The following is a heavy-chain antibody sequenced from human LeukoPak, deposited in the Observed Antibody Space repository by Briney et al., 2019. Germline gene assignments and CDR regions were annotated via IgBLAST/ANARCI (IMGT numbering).Heavy chain of an antibody. CDR2: ISSSSSYI. Sequence: KPGGSLRLSCAASGFTFSSYRMNWVRQAPGKGLEWVSSISSSSSYIYYADSVKGRFTISRDNAKNSLYLQINSLRAEDTAVYYCARDFGYCSGGSCYSIEGDAFDIWGQGTMVTVSS. J-gene: IGHJ3*02. CDR1: GFTFSSYR. CDR3: ARDFGYCSGGSCYSIEGDAFDI. D-gene: IGHD2-15*01. V-gene: IGHV3-21*01.